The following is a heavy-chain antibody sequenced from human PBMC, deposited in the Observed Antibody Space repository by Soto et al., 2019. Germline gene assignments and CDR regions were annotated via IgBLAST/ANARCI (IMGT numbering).Heavy chain of an antibody. J-gene: IGHJ4*02. V-gene: IGHV5-10-1*01. Sequence: GESLKISCKGSGYSFTSYWITWVRQMPGKGLEWMGRFDASDPSTNYSPSFRGHVTISSDRSTNTGYLQWSSLKASDTAIYYCARGIKMATPHKYYFDYWGQGTLVTVSS. D-gene: IGHD2-15*01. CDR2: FDASDPST. CDR3: ARGIKMATPHKYYFDY. CDR1: GYSFTSYW.